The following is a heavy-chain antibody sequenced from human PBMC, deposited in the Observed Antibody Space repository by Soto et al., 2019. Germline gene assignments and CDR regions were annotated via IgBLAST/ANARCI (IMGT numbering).Heavy chain of an antibody. CDR2: TIPMFGTP. Sequence: QVQLVQSGAEMQQPGASVRVSCKASGGTFSKYAFSWVRQAPGQGLEWLGGTIPMFGTPNYEQKFQGRVAISADEATATVYMELSSLRSEDTAVYFCARPLRDRNYYYGMAVWGQWTTVTVSS. D-gene: IGHD3-22*01. CDR1: GGTFSKYA. CDR3: ARPLRDRNYYYGMAV. J-gene: IGHJ6*02. V-gene: IGHV1-69*01.